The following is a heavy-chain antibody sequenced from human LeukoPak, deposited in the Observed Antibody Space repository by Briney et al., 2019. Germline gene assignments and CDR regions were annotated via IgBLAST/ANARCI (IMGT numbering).Heavy chain of an antibody. CDR1: GYTFTSYY. CDR2: INPSGGST. V-gene: IGHV1-46*01. J-gene: IGHJ4*02. Sequence: ASVKVSCKASGYTFTSYYMHWVRQAPGQGLEWMGIINPSGGSTSYAQKLQGRVTMTTDTSTSTAYMELRSLRSDDTAVYYCARGGYYYDSSGYYYGDYWGQGTLVTVSS. D-gene: IGHD3-22*01. CDR3: ARGGYYYDSSGYYYGDY.